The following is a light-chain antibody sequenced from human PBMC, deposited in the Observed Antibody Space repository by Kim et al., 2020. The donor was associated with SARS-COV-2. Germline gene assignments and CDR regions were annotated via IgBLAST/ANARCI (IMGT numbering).Light chain of an antibody. CDR2: DAS. V-gene: IGKV3-11*01. J-gene: IGKJ3*01. CDR1: QRVSSY. Sequence: APGERATLYCRASQRVSSYVAWYQQKPGQAPRLLIYDASNRATGIPARFSGSGSGTDFTLTISSLEPEDFAVYYCQQRSNWPSFTFGPGTKVDIK. CDR3: QQRSNWPSFT.